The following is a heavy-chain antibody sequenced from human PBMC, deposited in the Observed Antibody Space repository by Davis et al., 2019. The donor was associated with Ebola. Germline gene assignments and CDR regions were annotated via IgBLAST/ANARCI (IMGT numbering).Heavy chain of an antibody. J-gene: IGHJ4*02. Sequence: GGSLRLSCAASGFTFSSYWMSWVRQAPGKGLEWVANIKQDGSEKYYVDSVKGRFTISRDNAKNSLYLQMNSLRAEDTAVYYCARAREYDYVWGSYRSFDYWGQGTLVTVSS. D-gene: IGHD3-16*02. V-gene: IGHV3-7*03. CDR1: GFTFSSYW. CDR3: ARAREYDYVWGSYRSFDY. CDR2: IKQDGSEK.